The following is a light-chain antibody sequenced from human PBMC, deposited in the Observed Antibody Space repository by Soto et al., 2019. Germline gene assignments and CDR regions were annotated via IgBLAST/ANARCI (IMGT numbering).Light chain of an antibody. CDR1: QSVSSD. Sequence: EIVMTQSPATLSVSPGEGATLSCRASQSVSSDLAWYQQKPGQAPRLLIYSVSTRATGVPARFSGSGSGTEFTLTIPSLQSEDFAIYYCQQYSNWPPYTFGQGTRLEIK. CDR3: QQYSNWPPYT. J-gene: IGKJ2*01. CDR2: SVS. V-gene: IGKV3-15*01.